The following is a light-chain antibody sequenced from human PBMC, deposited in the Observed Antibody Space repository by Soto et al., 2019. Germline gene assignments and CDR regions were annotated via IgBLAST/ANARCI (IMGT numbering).Light chain of an antibody. CDR1: QGIRND. J-gene: IGKJ1*01. V-gene: IGKV1-6*01. Sequence: AIQMTQSPSYMSTSVWDTVTSTSRASQGIRNDLGWYQQKPGKAPKLLIYSASSLQSGVPPRFGASGSGTSFTLTISSLQPEDSATYYCLQDYNLWTVGHGTKVDIK. CDR2: SAS. CDR3: LQDYNLWT.